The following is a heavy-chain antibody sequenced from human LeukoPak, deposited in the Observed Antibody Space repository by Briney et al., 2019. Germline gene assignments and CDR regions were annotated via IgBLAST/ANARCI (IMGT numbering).Heavy chain of an antibody. D-gene: IGHD3-22*01. Sequence: ASVKVSCKASGYTFTSYGISWVRQAPGQGLEWMGWISAYNGNTNYAQKLQGRVTMTTDTSTSTAYMELRSLRSDDTAVYYCVRDKHLAGVVVITKAFDIWGQGTMVTVSS. CDR2: ISAYNGNT. J-gene: IGHJ3*02. CDR3: VRDKHLAGVVVITKAFDI. V-gene: IGHV1-18*01. CDR1: GYTFTSYG.